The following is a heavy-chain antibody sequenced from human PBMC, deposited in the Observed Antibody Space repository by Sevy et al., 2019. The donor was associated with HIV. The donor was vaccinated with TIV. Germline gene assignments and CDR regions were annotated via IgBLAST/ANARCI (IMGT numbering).Heavy chain of an antibody. Sequence: GGSLRLSCAASGFTFSSYAMSWVRQAPGKGLEWVSAISGSGGSTYYADPVKGRYTISRDNSKNTQYLQMNSLRAEDTAVYYCAKGSETMIVVVITEFDYWGQGTLVTVSS. CDR1: GFTFSSYA. D-gene: IGHD3-22*01. CDR3: AKGSETMIVVVITEFDY. CDR2: ISGSGGST. V-gene: IGHV3-23*01. J-gene: IGHJ4*02.